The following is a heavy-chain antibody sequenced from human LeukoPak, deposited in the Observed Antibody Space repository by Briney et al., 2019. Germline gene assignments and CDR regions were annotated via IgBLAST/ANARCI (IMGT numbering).Heavy chain of an antibody. CDR2: MNHDGTIT. Sequence: PGGSLRLSCSASGFTFPTYWMIWVRQVPGEGLVCVSHMNHDGTITTYADSVKGRFTMSRDNARNTVFLQMDSLRAEDTAVYYCGRDNYGSIDFWGQGVLVTVSS. CDR3: GRDNYGSIDF. D-gene: IGHD3-10*01. V-gene: IGHV3-74*03. J-gene: IGHJ4*02. CDR1: GFTFPTYW.